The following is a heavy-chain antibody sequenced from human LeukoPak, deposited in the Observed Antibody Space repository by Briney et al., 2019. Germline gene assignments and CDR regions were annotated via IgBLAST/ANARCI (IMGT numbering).Heavy chain of an antibody. J-gene: IGHJ4*02. V-gene: IGHV3-23*01. CDR3: AKDGRSVVTAWSDY. CDR2: ISGSGGST. CDR1: GFPFSSYA. D-gene: IGHD4-23*01. Sequence: GGSLRLSCAASGFPFSSYAMSWVRQAPGKGLEWVSAISGSGGSTYYADSVKGRFTISRDNSKNTLYLQMNSLRAEDTAVYYCAKDGRSVVTAWSDYWGQGTLVTVSS.